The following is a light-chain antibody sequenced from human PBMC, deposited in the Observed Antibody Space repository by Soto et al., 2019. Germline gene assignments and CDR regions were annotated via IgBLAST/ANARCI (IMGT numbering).Light chain of an antibody. V-gene: IGKV1-17*01. CDR1: QGIRNA. CDR2: AAS. Sequence: DIQMTQSPSSLSASVGDRVTITCRASQGIRNALGWYQQKPGKAPKRLIYAASSLQSGVPSRFRGSGSGTEFTLTISSLQPEDSATYYCLQHNSYPLTFGGGTKVEIK. CDR3: LQHNSYPLT. J-gene: IGKJ4*01.